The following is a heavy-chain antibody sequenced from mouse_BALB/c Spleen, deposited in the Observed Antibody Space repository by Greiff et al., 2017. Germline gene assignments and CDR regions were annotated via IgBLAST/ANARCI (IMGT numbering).Heavy chain of an antibody. CDR2: INPNNGGT. V-gene: IGHV1-18*01. J-gene: IGHJ4*01. CDR3: ARKDRYDGRYAMDY. D-gene: IGHD2-14*01. Sequence: EVQGVESGPELVKPGASVKIPCKASGYTFTDYNMDWVKQSHGKSLEWIGDINPNNGGTIYNQKFKGKATLTVDKSSSTAYMELRSLTSEDTAVYYCARKDRYDGRYAMDYWGQGTSVTVSA. CDR1: GYTFTDYN.